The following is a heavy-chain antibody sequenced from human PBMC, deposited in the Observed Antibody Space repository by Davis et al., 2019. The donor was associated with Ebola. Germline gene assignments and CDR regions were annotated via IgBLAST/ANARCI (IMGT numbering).Heavy chain of an antibody. CDR2: IIPIFGTA. CDR3: ARAPLLWFRELSDYYYYGMDV. CDR1: GGTFSSYA. D-gene: IGHD3-10*01. J-gene: IGHJ6*02. V-gene: IGHV1-69*06. Sequence: AASVKVSCKASGGTFSSYAISWVRQAPGQGLEWMEGIIPIFGTANYAQKFQGRVTITADKSTSTAYMELGSLRSEDTAVYYCARAPLLWFRELSDYYYYGMDVWGQGTTVTVSS.